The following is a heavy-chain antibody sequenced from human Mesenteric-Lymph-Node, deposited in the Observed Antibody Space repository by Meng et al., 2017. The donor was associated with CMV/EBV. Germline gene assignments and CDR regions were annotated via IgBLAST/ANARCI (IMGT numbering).Heavy chain of an antibody. Sequence: TSGVGVGWISQPPGKALEWLALIYWDDDSRYSPSLKSRLTITKDTSKNQVVLTMTNMDPADTATYYCAHRRGRGPITTPYVLNWFDPWGQGTLVTVSS. D-gene: IGHD3-22*01. CDR3: AHRRGRGPITTPYVLNWFDP. J-gene: IGHJ5*02. CDR1: TSGVG. CDR2: IYWDDDS. V-gene: IGHV2-5*02.